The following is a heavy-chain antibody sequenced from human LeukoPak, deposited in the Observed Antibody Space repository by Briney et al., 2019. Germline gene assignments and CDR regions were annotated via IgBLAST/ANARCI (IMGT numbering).Heavy chain of an antibody. V-gene: IGHV4-59*08. Sequence: SETLSLTCTVSGGSINSYYWSWLRQPPGKGLEWIGYIYYSGSTNYNPSLKSRVTISVDTSNNQFSLKLSSVTAADTAVYYCARLVVPAARAYYYYYYMDVWGKGTTVTVSS. CDR2: IYYSGST. CDR1: GGSINSYY. CDR3: ARLVVPAARAYYYYYYMDV. D-gene: IGHD2-2*01. J-gene: IGHJ6*03.